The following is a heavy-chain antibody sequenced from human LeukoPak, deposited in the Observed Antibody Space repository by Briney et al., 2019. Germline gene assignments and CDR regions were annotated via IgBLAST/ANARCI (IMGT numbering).Heavy chain of an antibody. CDR1: GGTFSSYA. CDR2: IIPIFGAA. D-gene: IGHD3-22*01. J-gene: IGHJ4*02. CDR3: ARDPSYYYDSSGYYDFDY. V-gene: IGHV1-69*05. Sequence: GASVKVSCKASGGTFSSYAISWVRQAPGQGLEWMGRIIPIFGAANYAQKFQGRVTITTDESTSTAYMELSSLRSEDAAVYYCARDPSYYYDSSGYYDFDYWGQGTLVTVSS.